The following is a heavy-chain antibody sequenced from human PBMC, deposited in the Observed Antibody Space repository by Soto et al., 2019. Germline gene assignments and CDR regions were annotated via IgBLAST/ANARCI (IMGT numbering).Heavy chain of an antibody. D-gene: IGHD3-3*01. CDR3: ARGANPLGVVITDFDY. V-gene: IGHV3-7*05. J-gene: IGHJ4*02. CDR1: GFTFSSYW. Sequence: EVQLVESGGGLVQPGGSLRLSCAASGFTFSSYWMSWVRQAPGKGLEWVANIKQDGSEKYYVDAVKGRFTISRDNAKKSLYLQMNSLRAEDTAVYYCARGANPLGVVITDFDYWGQGTLVTVSS. CDR2: IKQDGSEK.